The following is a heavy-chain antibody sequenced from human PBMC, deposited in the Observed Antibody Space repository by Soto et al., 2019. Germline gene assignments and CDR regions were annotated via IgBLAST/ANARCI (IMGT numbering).Heavy chain of an antibody. CDR2: ISAYNGNT. CDR3: ARDYQYYDFWSGYYVDFGY. Sequence: AAVNVSCKASGFSFTSYGISWVRQAPGQGLEWMGWISAYNGNTNYAQKLQGSVTMTTDTSTSTAYIELRSLRSDDTAVYYCARDYQYYDFWSGYYVDFGYWGQGTLVTVPQ. D-gene: IGHD3-3*01. CDR1: GFSFTSYG. J-gene: IGHJ4*02. V-gene: IGHV1-18*01.